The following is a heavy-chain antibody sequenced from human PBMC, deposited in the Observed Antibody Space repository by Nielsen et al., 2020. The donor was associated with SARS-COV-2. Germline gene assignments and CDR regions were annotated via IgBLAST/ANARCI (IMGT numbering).Heavy chain of an antibody. Sequence: SETLSLTCTVSGGSISSYYWSWIRQPPGKGLEWIGYIYYSGSTNYNPSLKSRVTISVDTSKNQFSLKLSSVTAADTAVYYCARGVRYDFWSGCFDYWGQGTLVTVSS. J-gene: IGHJ4*02. D-gene: IGHD3-3*01. V-gene: IGHV4-59*01. CDR2: IYYSGST. CDR3: ARGVRYDFWSGCFDY. CDR1: GGSISSYY.